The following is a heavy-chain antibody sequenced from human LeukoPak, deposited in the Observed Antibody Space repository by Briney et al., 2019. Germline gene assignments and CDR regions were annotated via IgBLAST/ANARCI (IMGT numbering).Heavy chain of an antibody. CDR3: ARDYYDSSGYYY. V-gene: IGHV1-69*13. J-gene: IGHJ4*02. Sequence: SVKVSCKASGGTFSSYAISWVRQAPGQGLERMGGIIPIFGTANYAQKFQGRVTITADESTSTAYMELSSLRSEDTAVYYCARDYYDSSGYYYWGQGTLVTVSS. CDR1: GGTFSSYA. CDR2: IIPIFGTA. D-gene: IGHD3-22*01.